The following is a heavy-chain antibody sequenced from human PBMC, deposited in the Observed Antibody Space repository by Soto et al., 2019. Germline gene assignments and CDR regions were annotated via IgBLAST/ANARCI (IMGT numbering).Heavy chain of an antibody. D-gene: IGHD2-21*02. CDR3: VQSRCGGDCLQSYSSHSYYGLDV. CDR2: IYWDDDK. Sequence: QITLKESGPTLVKPTQTLTLTCTFSGLSLSTTGVGVGWIRQPPGTALEWLALIYWDDDKRYSPSLKSRLTITKDTSKNQVVLTMTIMDPVDTATYYCVQSRCGGDCLQSYSSHSYYGLDVWGQGTTVTVSS. V-gene: IGHV2-5*02. J-gene: IGHJ6*02. CDR1: GLSLSTTGVG.